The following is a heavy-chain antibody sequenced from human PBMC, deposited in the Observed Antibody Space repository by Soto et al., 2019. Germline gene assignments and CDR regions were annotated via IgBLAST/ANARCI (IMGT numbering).Heavy chain of an antibody. Sequence: PGGSLSLSCAASGFIFNNYAMSWVRQAPGKGLEWVSGIGGGGVGTYYADSVKGRFTISRDTSKNTVSLQMNSLRADDTAVYYCATGAAAGPLDPWGQGTLVTVSS. V-gene: IGHV3-23*01. CDR1: GFIFNNYA. CDR2: IGGGGVGT. CDR3: ATGAAAGPLDP. J-gene: IGHJ5*02. D-gene: IGHD6-13*01.